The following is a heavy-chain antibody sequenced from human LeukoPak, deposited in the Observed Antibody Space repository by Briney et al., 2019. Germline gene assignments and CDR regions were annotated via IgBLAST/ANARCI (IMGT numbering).Heavy chain of an antibody. CDR2: INHSGST. CDR3: ARTRYCSGGSCFCFDY. J-gene: IGHJ4*02. Sequence: KPSETLSLTCAVYGGSFSGYYWSWIRQPPGKGLEWIGEINHSGSTNYNPSLKSRVTISVDTSKNQFSLKLSSVTAADTAVYYCARTRYCSGGSCFCFDYWGQGTLVTVSS. V-gene: IGHV4-34*01. CDR1: GGSFSGYY. D-gene: IGHD2-15*01.